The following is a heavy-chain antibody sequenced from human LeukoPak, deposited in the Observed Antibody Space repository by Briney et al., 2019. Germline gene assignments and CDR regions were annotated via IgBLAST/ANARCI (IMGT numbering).Heavy chain of an antibody. CDR2: ISGSGGST. V-gene: IGHV3-23*01. J-gene: IGHJ4*02. CDR3: AKTSDPGYSSSWYTYYFDY. CDR1: GFTFSSYI. Sequence: PGGSLRLSCAASGFTFSSYIMNWVRQAPGKGLEWVSAISGSGGSTYYADSVKGRFTISRDNSKNTLYLQMNSLRAEDTAVYYCAKTSDPGYSSSWYTYYFDYWGQGTLVTVSS. D-gene: IGHD6-13*01.